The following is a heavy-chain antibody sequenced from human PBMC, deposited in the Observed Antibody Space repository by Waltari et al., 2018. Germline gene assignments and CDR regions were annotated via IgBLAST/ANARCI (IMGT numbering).Heavy chain of an antibody. Sequence: EVQLVESGGGLVKPGGSLRRCCASSGFTLSSYSMNWVRQAPGRGLECVSSMSSSSSDIYNADAVKCRVTTSRENAKNSLYLQMDGLRAEDTAVDYCARGDSSGVLWGQGTMVTVSS. CDR2: MSSSSSDI. CDR1: GFTLSSYS. J-gene: IGHJ3*01. CDR3: ARGDSSGVL. D-gene: IGHD3-22*01. V-gene: IGHV3-21*01.